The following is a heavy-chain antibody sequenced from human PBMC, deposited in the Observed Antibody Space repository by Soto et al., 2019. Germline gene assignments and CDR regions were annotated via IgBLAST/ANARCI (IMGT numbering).Heavy chain of an antibody. Sequence: SVKVSCKASGGTFSSYAISWVRQAPGQGLEWMGGIIPIFGTANYAQKFQGRVTITADESTSTAYMELSSLRSEDTAVYYCARGKGYCTNGVCYQFDPWGQGTLVTVSS. CDR1: GGTFSSYA. CDR3: ARGKGYCTNGVCYQFDP. CDR2: IIPIFGTA. J-gene: IGHJ5*02. V-gene: IGHV1-69*13. D-gene: IGHD2-8*01.